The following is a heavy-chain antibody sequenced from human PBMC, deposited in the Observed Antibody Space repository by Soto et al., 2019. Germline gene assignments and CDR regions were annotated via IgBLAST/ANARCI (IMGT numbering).Heavy chain of an antibody. J-gene: IGHJ6*02. V-gene: IGHV3-33*01. CDR3: AREVLLATSYYYGMDV. CDR1: GFTFSSYG. Sequence: GGPLRLSCAASGFTFSSYGMHWVRKAPGKGLEWVAVIWYDGSNKYYADSVKGRFTISRDNSKNTLYLQMNSLRAEDTAVYYCAREVLLATSYYYGMDVWGQGTTVTVSS. D-gene: IGHD5-12*01. CDR2: IWYDGSNK.